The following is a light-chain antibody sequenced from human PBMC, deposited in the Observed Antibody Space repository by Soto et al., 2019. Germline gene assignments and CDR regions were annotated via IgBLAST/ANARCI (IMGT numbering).Light chain of an antibody. V-gene: IGLV1-47*01. CDR2: RNN. Sequence: QSVLTQPPSASGTPGQRVTISCSGSSSNIGSNYVYWYQQLPGTAPKLLIYRNNQRPSGVPDRFSGSKSGTSASLAIRGLRSEDVADYYCAAWDDSLSGVVFGGGTQLTVL. J-gene: IGLJ2*01. CDR3: AAWDDSLSGVV. CDR1: SSNIGSNY.